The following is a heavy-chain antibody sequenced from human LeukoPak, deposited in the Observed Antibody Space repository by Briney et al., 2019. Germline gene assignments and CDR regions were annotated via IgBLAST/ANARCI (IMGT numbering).Heavy chain of an antibody. Sequence: SGGSLRLSCAASGFTFDDYAMHWVRQAPGKGLEWVSGISWNSGSIYYADSVKGRFTISRDNAKNSLYLQMNSLRAEDTAVYYSASDPIPKTFDLWGRGTLVTVSS. CDR2: ISWNSGSI. D-gene: IGHD2-21*01. CDR3: ASDPIPKTFDL. CDR1: GFTFDDYA. J-gene: IGHJ2*01. V-gene: IGHV3-9*01.